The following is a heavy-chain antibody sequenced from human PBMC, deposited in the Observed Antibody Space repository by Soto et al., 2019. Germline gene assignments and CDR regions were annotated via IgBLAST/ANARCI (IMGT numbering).Heavy chain of an antibody. D-gene: IGHD6-6*01. J-gene: IGHJ4*02. CDR1: GGSISSSNW. Sequence: SETLSLTCAVSGGSISSSNWWSWVRQPPGKGLEWIGEIYHSGSTNYNPSLKGRVTISVDKSKNQFSLKLSSVTAADTAVYYCASSLFDSSSYYFDYWGQGTLVTVSS. CDR2: IYHSGST. CDR3: ASSLFDSSSYYFDY. V-gene: IGHV4-4*02.